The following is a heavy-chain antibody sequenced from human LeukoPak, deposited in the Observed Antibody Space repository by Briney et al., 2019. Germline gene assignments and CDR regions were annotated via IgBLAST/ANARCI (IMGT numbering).Heavy chain of an antibody. CDR1: GFTFSSYA. Sequence: GGSLRLSCAASGFTFSSYAMSWVRQAPGKGLEWVSAISGSGGSTYYADSVKGRFTISRDNSKNTLYLQMNSLRAEDTAVYYCAKDGRITMIVVVIYYFDYWGQGTLVTVSS. V-gene: IGHV3-23*01. CDR3: AKDGRITMIVVVIYYFDY. D-gene: IGHD3-22*01. CDR2: ISGSGGST. J-gene: IGHJ4*02.